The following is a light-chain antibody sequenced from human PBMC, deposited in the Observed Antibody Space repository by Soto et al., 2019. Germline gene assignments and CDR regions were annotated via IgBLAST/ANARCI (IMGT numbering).Light chain of an antibody. V-gene: IGKV3-15*01. CDR1: QSVSTN. Sequence: EIVMTQSPATLSVSPGERATLSCRASQSVSTNLAWYQQKPGQAPRLLIYAASVRATGIPARFSGSGSGTEFTITISSLQSEDFAVYYGQQYDERPPNLSCGGGTKVEIK. J-gene: IGKJ4*01. CDR3: QQYDERPPNLS. CDR2: AAS.